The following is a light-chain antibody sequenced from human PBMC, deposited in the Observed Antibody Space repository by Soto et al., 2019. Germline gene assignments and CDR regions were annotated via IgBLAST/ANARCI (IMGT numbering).Light chain of an antibody. CDR1: SSDVGGYNY. Sequence: QSALTQPRSGSGSPGQSVTISCTGTSSDVGGYNYVSWYQQHPGKAPKLVIYDVSKRPSGVPDRFSGSKSGNTASLTVSGLQAEDEADYSCCSYAGTYTQWVFGGGTKLTVL. CDR2: DVS. V-gene: IGLV2-11*01. CDR3: CSYAGTYTQWV. J-gene: IGLJ3*02.